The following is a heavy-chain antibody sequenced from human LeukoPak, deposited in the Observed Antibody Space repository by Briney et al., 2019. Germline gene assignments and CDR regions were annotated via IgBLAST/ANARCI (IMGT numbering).Heavy chain of an antibody. CDR2: IYYSGST. D-gene: IGHD2-2*01. CDR1: GGSISSYY. Sequence: TASEILSLTCTVSGGSISSYYWSWIRQPPGKGLEWIGYIYYSGSTNYDPSLKSRVTISVDTSKNQFSLKLSSVTAADTAVYYCARHYCSSTSCPFDPWGQGTLVTVSS. J-gene: IGHJ5*02. V-gene: IGHV4-59*08. CDR3: ARHYCSSTSCPFDP.